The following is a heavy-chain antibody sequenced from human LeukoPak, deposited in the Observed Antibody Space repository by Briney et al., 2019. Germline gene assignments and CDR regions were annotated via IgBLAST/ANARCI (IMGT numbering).Heavy chain of an antibody. CDR3: TKPDLLCVGEDV. D-gene: IGHD2/OR15-2a*01. CDR2: IKTRNEGGTS. Sequence: PGGSLRLSCAASGFAFSNARMSWVRQAPGKGLEWVGRIKTRNEGGTSEYAAPVKGRFTISRDDSKNTVHLQMNSLKTEDTGVYYCTKPDLLCVGEDVWGPGTTVTVSS. V-gene: IGHV3-15*01. J-gene: IGHJ6*02. CDR1: GFAFSNAR.